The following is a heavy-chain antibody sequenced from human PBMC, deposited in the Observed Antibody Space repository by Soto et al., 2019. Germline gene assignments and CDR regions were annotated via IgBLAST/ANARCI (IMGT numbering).Heavy chain of an antibody. CDR2: ISAYNGNT. Sequence: GASVKVSCKASGGTFSSYAISWVRQAPGQGLEWMGWISAYNGNTNYAQKLQGRVTMTTDTSTSTAYMELRSLRSDDTAVYYCARGSSSGYYYYMDVWGKGTTVTVSS. CDR1: GGTFSSYA. D-gene: IGHD6-6*01. V-gene: IGHV1-18*01. CDR3: ARGSSSGYYYYMDV. J-gene: IGHJ6*03.